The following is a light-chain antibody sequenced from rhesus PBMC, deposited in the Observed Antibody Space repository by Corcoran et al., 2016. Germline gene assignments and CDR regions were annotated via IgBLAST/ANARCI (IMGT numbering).Light chain of an antibody. Sequence: DIQMTQSPSSLPASVGDRVTITCRASQGLSTDLNWYQQQPGKAPKVLIYYGDRLKSGGPSRFRGSGSGTEFTLTISSLQPEDFATYYCQQCNGLPLTFGGGTKVELK. J-gene: IGKJ4*01. CDR1: QGLSTD. CDR3: QQCNGLPLT. V-gene: IGKV1-32*01. CDR2: YGD.